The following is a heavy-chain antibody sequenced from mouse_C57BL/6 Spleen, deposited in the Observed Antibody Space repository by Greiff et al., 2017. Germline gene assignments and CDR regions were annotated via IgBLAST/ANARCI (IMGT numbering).Heavy chain of an antibody. CDR2: IYPRDGST. V-gene: IGHV1-85*01. CDR1: GYTFTSYD. J-gene: IGHJ4*01. CDR3: ARETVVATRGAMGY. Sequence: VVESGPELVKPGASVKLSCKASGYTFTSYDINWVKQRPGHGLEWIGRIYPRDGSTKYNEKFKGKATLTVDTSSSTAYMELHSLTSEDAAVYCCARETVVATRGAMGYWGQGTSVTVSS. D-gene: IGHD1-1*01.